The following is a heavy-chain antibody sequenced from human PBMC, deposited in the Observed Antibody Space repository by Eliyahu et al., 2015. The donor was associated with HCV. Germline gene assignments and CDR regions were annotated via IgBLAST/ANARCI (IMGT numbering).Heavy chain of an antibody. Sequence: QVQLQESGPGVVKPSETLSLTCXVSGGSISRFYWSWIRQPPGKGLDWIGYIYSSGTTYYNPSLKSRVTISVDTSKNQFSLKLSSVTAADTAVYYCASLRLIWSYGMEVWGQGTTVTVSS. D-gene: IGHD3-10*01. CDR2: IYSSGTT. V-gene: IGHV4-59*01. J-gene: IGHJ6*02. CDR1: GGSISRFY. CDR3: ASLRLIWSYGMEV.